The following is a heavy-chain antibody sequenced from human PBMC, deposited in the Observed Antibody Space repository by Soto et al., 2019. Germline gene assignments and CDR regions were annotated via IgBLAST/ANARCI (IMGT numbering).Heavy chain of an antibody. Sequence: PSETLSLTCTVSGGSISSYWSWIRQPPGKGLEWIGTIFYSGSTYYNPSLKSRVTISVDTSKNQFSLRLISVTAADTALYYCARRYGWLYFDYWGQGSLVTVSS. CDR1: GGSISSY. D-gene: IGHD6-19*01. CDR2: IFYSGST. V-gene: IGHV4-59*04. J-gene: IGHJ4*02. CDR3: ARRYGWLYFDY.